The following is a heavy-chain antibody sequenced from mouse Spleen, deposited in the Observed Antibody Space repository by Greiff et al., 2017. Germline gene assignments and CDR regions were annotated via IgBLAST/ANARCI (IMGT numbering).Heavy chain of an antibody. CDR3: ARLSGAYFDY. CDR2: ISSGGGNT. Sequence: DVKLVESGGGLVKLGGSLKLSCAASGFTFSSYAMSWVRQTPEKRLEWVATISSGGGNTYYPDSVKGRFTISRDNAKNTLYLQMSSLKSEDTAMYYCARLSGAYFDYWGQGTTLTVSS. J-gene: IGHJ2*01. D-gene: IGHD3-1*01. CDR1: GFTFSSYA. V-gene: IGHV5-9*04.